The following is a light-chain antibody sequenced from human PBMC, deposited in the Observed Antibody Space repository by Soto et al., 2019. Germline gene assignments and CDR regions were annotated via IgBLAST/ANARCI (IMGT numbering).Light chain of an antibody. CDR1: QSVSSSY. Sequence: IVLTQSPGTLSLSPGERATLSCRASQSVSSSYLAWYQQKPGQAPRLLIYGASSRATGIPDRFSGSGSETDFTLTISRLEPGDFAVYYCQQYVTSPPGTFGQGTKV. J-gene: IGKJ1*01. CDR3: QQYVTSPPGT. CDR2: GAS. V-gene: IGKV3-20*01.